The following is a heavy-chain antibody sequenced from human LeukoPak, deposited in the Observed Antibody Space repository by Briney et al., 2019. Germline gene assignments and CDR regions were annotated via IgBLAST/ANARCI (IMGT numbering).Heavy chain of an antibody. D-gene: IGHD5-12*01. J-gene: IGHJ5*02. CDR3: ARVARGIGVATIRWFDP. CDR1: GYTFTGYY. V-gene: IGHV1-2*06. CDR2: INPNSGGT. Sequence: ASVKVSCKASGYTFTGYYMHWVRQAPGQGLEWMGRINPNSGGTNYAQKFQGRVTMTRDTSISTAHMELSRLRSDDTAVYYCARVARGIGVATIRWFDPWGQGTLVTVSS.